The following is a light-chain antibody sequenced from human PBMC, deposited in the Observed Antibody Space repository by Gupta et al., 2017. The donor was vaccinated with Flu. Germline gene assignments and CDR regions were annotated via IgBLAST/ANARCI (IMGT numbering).Light chain of an antibody. J-gene: IGKJ3*01. CDR3: QQFGSTPFT. CDR1: QSVSSNF. CDR2: GAS. Sequence: GTLSLSPGESATLSCRAGQSVSSNFLAWYQQKPGQAPRLLMSGASHRATGIPDRFSGSGSGTDFTLTISRLEPGDFAVYYCQQFGSTPFTFGPGTKVDIK. V-gene: IGKV3-20*01.